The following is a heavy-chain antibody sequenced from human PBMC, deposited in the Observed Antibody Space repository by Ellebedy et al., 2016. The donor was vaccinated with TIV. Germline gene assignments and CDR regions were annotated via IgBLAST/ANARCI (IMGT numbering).Heavy chain of an antibody. CDR1: GHSFTTYY. V-gene: IGHV1-46*01. D-gene: IGHD2-21*02. CDR3: ASLYCGGDCYLDY. J-gene: IGHJ4*02. CDR2: INPSGTSA. Sequence: AASVKVSCKASGHSFTTYYMHWVRQAPGQGPEWMGIINPSGTSASYAQKFQGRVTVTRDTSTNTVYMELSSLRSEDTAVYYCASLYCGGDCYLDYWGQGTLVTVSS.